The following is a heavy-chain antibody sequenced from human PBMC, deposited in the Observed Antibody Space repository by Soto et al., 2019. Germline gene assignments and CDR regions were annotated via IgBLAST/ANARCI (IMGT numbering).Heavy chain of an antibody. CDR2: INHSGST. D-gene: IGHD1-1*01. CDR3: ARQGDWNDAIDY. J-gene: IGHJ4*02. Sequence: PSETLSLTCAVYGGSFSGYYWSWIRQPPGKGLEWIGEINHSGSTNYNPSLKSRVTISVDTSKNQFSLKLSSVTAADTAVYYCARQGDWNDAIDYWGQGTLVTVSS. CDR1: GGSFSGYY. V-gene: IGHV4-34*01.